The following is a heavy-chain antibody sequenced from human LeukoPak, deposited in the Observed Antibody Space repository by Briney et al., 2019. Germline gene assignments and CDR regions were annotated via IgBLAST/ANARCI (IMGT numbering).Heavy chain of an antibody. CDR1: GFTFSSYA. CDR2: ISLSGDRT. CDR3: AKDQFRVHS. D-gene: IGHD1-1*01. Sequence: PGGSLRLSCAASGFTFSSYAMTWVRQAPGKGLEWVSAISLSGDRTYYADSVKGRFTISRDNSKNTLYLQMNSLRAEDTAVYYCAKDQFRVHSWGQGTLVTVSS. J-gene: IGHJ4*02. V-gene: IGHV3-23*01.